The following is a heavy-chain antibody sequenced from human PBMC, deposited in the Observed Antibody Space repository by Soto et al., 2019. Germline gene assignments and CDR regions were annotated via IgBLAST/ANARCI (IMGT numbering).Heavy chain of an antibody. CDR3: AGDGVTIFGVVIPDSYFDY. Sequence: QVQLVESGGGVVQPGRSLRLSCAASGFTFSSYAMHWVRQAPGKGLEWVAVISYDGSNKYYADSVKGRFTISRDNSKNXLXXQMNSLRAEDTAVYYCAGDGVTIFGVVIPDSYFDYWGQGTLVTVSS. CDR2: ISYDGSNK. J-gene: IGHJ4*02. CDR1: GFTFSSYA. V-gene: IGHV3-30-3*01. D-gene: IGHD3-3*01.